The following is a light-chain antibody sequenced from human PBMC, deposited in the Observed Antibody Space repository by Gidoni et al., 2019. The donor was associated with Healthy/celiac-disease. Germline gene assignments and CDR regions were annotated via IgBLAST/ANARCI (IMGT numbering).Light chain of an antibody. CDR1: QSVSSY. J-gene: IGKJ1*01. CDR3: QQRSNWPPVT. Sequence: EIVLTQSPATLSLSPGERATLSCRASQSVSSYLAWYPQKPGQAPRLPIYDASNRATGIPARFSGSVSGTDFTLTISSLEPEDFAVYYCQQRSNWPPVTFGQGTKVEIK. V-gene: IGKV3-11*01. CDR2: DAS.